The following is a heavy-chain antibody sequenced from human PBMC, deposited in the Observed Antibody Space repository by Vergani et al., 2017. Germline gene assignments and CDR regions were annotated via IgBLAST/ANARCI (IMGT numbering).Heavy chain of an antibody. J-gene: IGHJ6*02. D-gene: IGHD6-13*01. CDR1: GGSISSGGYY. CDR3: ARGSSVPKYYYYGMDV. Sequence: QVQLQESGPGLVKPSQTLSLTCTVSGGSISSGGYYWSWIRQHPGKGLEWIGYIYYSGSTYYNPSLKSRVTISVDTSKNQFSLKLSSVTAADTAVYYCARGSSVPKYYYYGMDVWGQGTTVTVSS. V-gene: IGHV4-31*03. CDR2: IYYSGST.